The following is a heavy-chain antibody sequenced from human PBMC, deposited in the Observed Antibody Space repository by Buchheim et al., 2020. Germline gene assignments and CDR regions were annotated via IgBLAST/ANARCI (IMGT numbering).Heavy chain of an antibody. CDR3: VRAYDTSGGS. J-gene: IGHJ5*02. V-gene: IGHV3-30*03. D-gene: IGHD3-22*01. CDR1: GFSFGSYA. CDR2: IPSDGEDE. Sequence: QVHLVESGGGVVQPGRSLRLSCAASGFSFGSYAMHWVRQAPGKGLEWLAVIPSDGEDEKYADSVRGRFTISRDNSKNTVFLQMNSLRAEDTAVYYCVRAYDTSGGSWGQGTL.